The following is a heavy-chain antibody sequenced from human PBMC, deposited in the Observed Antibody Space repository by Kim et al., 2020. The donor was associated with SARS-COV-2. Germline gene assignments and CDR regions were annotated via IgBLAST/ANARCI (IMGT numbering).Heavy chain of an antibody. CDR3: ARGSYQNYDFWSGSSDSMDV. J-gene: IGHJ6*02. D-gene: IGHD3-3*01. Sequence: GGSLRLSCAVSGSTFSSYGMHWVRQAPGKGLEWVAIIWHDGINKYYGDSVRGRFTISRDNSKNTLYLQMNSLRAEDTAVYYCARGSYQNYDFWSGSSDSMDVWGQGTTVTVSS. V-gene: IGHV3-33*01. CDR1: GSTFSSYG. CDR2: IWHDGINK.